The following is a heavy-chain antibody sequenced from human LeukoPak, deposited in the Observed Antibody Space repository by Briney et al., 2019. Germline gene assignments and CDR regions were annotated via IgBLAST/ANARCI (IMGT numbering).Heavy chain of an antibody. CDR2: ISSSSSYI. CDR3: ARDRGEDYGDNSSLDY. J-gene: IGHJ4*02. Sequence: PGGSLRLSCAASGFTFSSYSMNWVRQAPGKGLEWVSSISSSSSYIYYADSVKGRFTISRDNAKNSLYLQMNSLRAEDTAVYYCARDRGEDYGDNSSLDYWGQGTLVTVSS. V-gene: IGHV3-21*01. D-gene: IGHD4-17*01. CDR1: GFTFSSYS.